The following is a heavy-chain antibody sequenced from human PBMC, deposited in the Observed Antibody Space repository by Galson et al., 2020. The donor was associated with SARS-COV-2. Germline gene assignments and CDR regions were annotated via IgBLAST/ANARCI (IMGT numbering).Heavy chain of an antibody. CDR2: IWYDGSNK. J-gene: IGHJ4*02. Sequence: GESLKISCAASGFTYSSYGMHWVRQAPGKGLEWVAVIWYDGSNKYYADSVKGRFTISRDNSKNTLYLQMNSLRAEDTAVYYCASDILTGYSTPGLDYWGQGTLVTVSS. CDR1: GFTYSSYG. D-gene: IGHD3-9*01. V-gene: IGHV3-33*01. CDR3: ASDILTGYSTPGLDY.